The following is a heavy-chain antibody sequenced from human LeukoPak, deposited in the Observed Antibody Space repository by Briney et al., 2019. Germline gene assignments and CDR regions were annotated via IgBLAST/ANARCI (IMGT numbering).Heavy chain of an antibody. D-gene: IGHD3-3*01. J-gene: IGHJ4*02. V-gene: IGHV3-30*19. CDR1: GFTFSSYG. CDR2: ISYDGSNK. Sequence: GGSLRLSCAASGFTFSSYGMHWVRQAPGKGLEWGAVISYDGSNKYYADSVKGRFTIPRDNSKNTLYLQMNSLRAEDTAVYYCARDSTIFGVVILYYFDYWGQGTLVTVSS. CDR3: ARDSTIFGVVILYYFDY.